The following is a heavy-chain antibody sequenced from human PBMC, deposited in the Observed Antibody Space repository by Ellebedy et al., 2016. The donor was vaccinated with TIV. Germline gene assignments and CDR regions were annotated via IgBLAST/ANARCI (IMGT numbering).Heavy chain of an antibody. Sequence: GGSLRLSCAASGFTFSIYGMQWVRQAPGKGLEWVAVIWYDGTKKFYAESVKGRFTISRDNSKNTLYLQMSSLRAEDTAVYYCVPLYGFDYWGQGTLVTVSS. CDR3: VPLYGFDY. CDR2: IWYDGTKK. CDR1: GFTFSIYG. D-gene: IGHD2/OR15-2a*01. V-gene: IGHV3-30*02. J-gene: IGHJ4*02.